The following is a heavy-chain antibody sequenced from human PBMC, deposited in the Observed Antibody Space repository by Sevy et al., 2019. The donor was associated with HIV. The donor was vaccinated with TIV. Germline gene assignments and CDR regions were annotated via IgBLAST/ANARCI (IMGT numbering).Heavy chain of an antibody. V-gene: IGHV3-7*01. CDR1: GFIFSKIW. Sequence: GGSLRLSCAASGFIFSKIWMTWVRQAPGKGLERVATISQDGSEKYYVDSGNGRFTISRDNARNSVYLQMSSLRVEDTAMYYCASDYSWGQGTLVTVSS. J-gene: IGHJ4*02. CDR3: ASDYS. CDR2: ISQDGSEK.